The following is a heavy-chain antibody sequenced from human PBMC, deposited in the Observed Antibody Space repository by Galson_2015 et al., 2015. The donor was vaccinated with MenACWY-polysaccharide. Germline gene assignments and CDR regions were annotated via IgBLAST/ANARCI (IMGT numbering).Heavy chain of an antibody. Sequence: SLRLSCAVSGFTFRSYVMSWVRQAPGRGLEWVSSITDSGSSTYYVDSVKGRFTISRDNSKNTLFLQMNSLRADDTAVYYCAKGGREVDNWLDPWGQGALVTVSS. V-gene: IGHV3-23*01. CDR3: AKGGREVDNWLDP. D-gene: IGHD1-26*01. CDR1: GFTFRSYV. J-gene: IGHJ5*02. CDR2: ITDSGSST.